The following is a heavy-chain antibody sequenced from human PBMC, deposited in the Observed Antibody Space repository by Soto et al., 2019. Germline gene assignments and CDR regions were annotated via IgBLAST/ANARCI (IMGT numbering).Heavy chain of an antibody. J-gene: IGHJ6*03. CDR2: INAGNGNT. D-gene: IGHD5-12*01. CDR1: GYTFTSYA. V-gene: IGHV1-3*01. CDR3: ARAYVDIVATLYYYYYMDV. Sequence: ASVKVSCKASGYTFTSYAMHWVRQPPGQRLEWMGWINAGNGNTKYSQKFQGRVTITRDTSASTAYMELSSLRSEDTAVYYCARAYVDIVATLYYYYYMDVWGKGTTVTVSS.